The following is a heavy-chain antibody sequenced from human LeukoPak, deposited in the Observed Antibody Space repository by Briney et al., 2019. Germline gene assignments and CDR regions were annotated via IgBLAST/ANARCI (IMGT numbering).Heavy chain of an antibody. CDR1: GYTFNSYG. CDR3: ARADIRAIASSGWYGFDY. V-gene: IGHV1-18*01. D-gene: IGHD6-19*01. Sequence: ASVKVSCKASGYTFNSYGISWVRQAPGQGLEWMGWISAYNGNTNYAQKVQGRVTMTTDTSTSTAYMELRSLRSDVTAVYYCARADIRAIASSGWYGFDYWGQGTLVTVSS. J-gene: IGHJ4*02. CDR2: ISAYNGNT.